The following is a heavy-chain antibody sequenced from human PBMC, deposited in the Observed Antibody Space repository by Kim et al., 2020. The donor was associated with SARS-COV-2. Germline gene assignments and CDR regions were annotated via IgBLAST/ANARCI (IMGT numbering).Heavy chain of an antibody. J-gene: IGHJ5*02. CDR3: ARAVLGTFDP. V-gene: IGHV7-4-1*02. Sequence: NPMYVQGFTGRFVFSLDTSVSTAYLQISSLQAEDTAVYYCARAVLGTFDPWGQGTLVTVSS. D-gene: IGHD3-3*02. CDR2: NP.